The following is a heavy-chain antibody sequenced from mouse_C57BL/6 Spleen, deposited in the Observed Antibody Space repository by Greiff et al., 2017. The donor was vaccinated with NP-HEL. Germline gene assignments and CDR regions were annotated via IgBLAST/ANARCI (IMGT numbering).Heavy chain of an antibody. CDR1: GYTFTDYE. CDR3: TREGFYSGDYFDY. D-gene: IGHD3-2*02. Sequence: QVQLKESGAELVRPGASVTLSCKASGYTFTDYEMHWVKQTPVHGLEWIGAIDPETGGTAYNQKFKGKAILTADKSSSTAYMELRSLTSEDSAVDYCTREGFYSGDYFDYWGQGTTLTVSS. CDR2: IDPETGGT. V-gene: IGHV1-15*01. J-gene: IGHJ2*01.